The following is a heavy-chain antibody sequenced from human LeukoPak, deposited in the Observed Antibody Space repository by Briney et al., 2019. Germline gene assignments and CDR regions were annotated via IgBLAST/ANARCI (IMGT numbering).Heavy chain of an antibody. J-gene: IGHJ4*02. CDR3: AKERGGSTSVNDY. CDR1: GFTSSTYA. Sequence: GGSLRLSCAASGFTSSTYAMSWVRQAPGKGLEWVSAISGSGGSTYYADSVKGRFTISRDNSKNTLYLQMNSLRAEDTAVYYCAKERGGSTSVNDYWGQGTLVTVSS. CDR2: ISGSGGST. V-gene: IGHV3-23*01. D-gene: IGHD2-2*01.